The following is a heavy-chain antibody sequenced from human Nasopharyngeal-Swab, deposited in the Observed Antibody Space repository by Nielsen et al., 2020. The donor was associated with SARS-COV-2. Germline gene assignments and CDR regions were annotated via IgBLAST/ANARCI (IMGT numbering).Heavy chain of an antibody. CDR2: IRYDGGNK. J-gene: IGHJ6*03. D-gene: IGHD2-2*02. V-gene: IGHV3-30*02. CDR3: AKDSEYCSSTSCYMYYYYYYMDV. CDR1: GFTFSSYG. Sequence: GGSLRLSCAASGFTFSSYGMHWVRQAPGKGLEWVAFIRYDGGNKYYADSVKGRFTISRDNSKNTLYLQMNSLRAEDTAVYYRAKDSEYCSSTSCYMYYYYYYMDVWGKGTTVTVSS.